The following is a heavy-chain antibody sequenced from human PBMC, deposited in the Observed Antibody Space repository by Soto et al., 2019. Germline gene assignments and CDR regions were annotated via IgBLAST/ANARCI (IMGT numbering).Heavy chain of an antibody. CDR1: GYTFTSYA. CDR3: ARGVGSGSYYNQYNWFDP. D-gene: IGHD3-10*01. V-gene: IGHV1-18*01. CDR2: INVYNGNT. J-gene: IGHJ5*02. Sequence: GASVKVSCKASGYTFTSYAISWVRQAPGQGLEWMGWINVYNGNTKYAQKVQGRVTMTTDTSTSTAYMELRSLRSDDTAVYYCARGVGSGSYYNQYNWFDPWGQGTLVTVSS.